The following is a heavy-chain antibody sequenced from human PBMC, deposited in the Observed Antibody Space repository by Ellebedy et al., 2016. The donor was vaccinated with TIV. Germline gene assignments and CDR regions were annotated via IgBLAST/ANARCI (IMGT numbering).Heavy chain of an antibody. CDR3: ARASAGLDY. V-gene: IGHV3-7*03. D-gene: IGHD6-13*01. CDR2: IKTDGSET. Sequence: PGGSLRLSCAAWGFSFSNFWMSWVRQAPGKGLEWVAHIKTDGSETYYVDSVKGRFTISRENGKNSVYLQMNSLRAEDTAVYYCARASAGLDYWGQGTLVTVSS. CDR1: GFSFSNFW. J-gene: IGHJ4*02.